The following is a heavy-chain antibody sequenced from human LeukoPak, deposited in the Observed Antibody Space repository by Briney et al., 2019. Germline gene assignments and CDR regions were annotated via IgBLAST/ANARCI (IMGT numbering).Heavy chain of an antibody. J-gene: IGHJ6*03. D-gene: IGHD6-19*01. CDR2: TNSADESK. V-gene: IGHV3-23*01. CDR3: AKDCHSTSSCHFCGYLVV. Sequence: GGSLRLSCAASVFSFNIYSMYWVRQASGKGLEWVSITNSADESKYYADSVKGRFTISRDNSKNTLYLQMNSLRAEDTAVYFCAKDCHSTSSCHFCGYLVVWGKGTTVTVSS. CDR1: VFSFNIYS.